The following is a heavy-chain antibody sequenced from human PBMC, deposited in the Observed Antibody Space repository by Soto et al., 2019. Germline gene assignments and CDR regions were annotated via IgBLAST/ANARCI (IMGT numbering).Heavy chain of an antibody. J-gene: IGHJ4*02. CDR1: GFTFSSYW. D-gene: IGHD3-22*01. Sequence: EVQLVESGGGLVQPGGSLRLSCAASGFTFSSYWMHWVRQAPGKGLVWVSRINSDGSSTSYADSVKGRFTISRDNAKNTVYLQMNRLRAEDTAVYYCASHPLTMTYLDYWGQGTLVTVSS. CDR3: ASHPLTMTYLDY. V-gene: IGHV3-74*01. CDR2: INSDGSST.